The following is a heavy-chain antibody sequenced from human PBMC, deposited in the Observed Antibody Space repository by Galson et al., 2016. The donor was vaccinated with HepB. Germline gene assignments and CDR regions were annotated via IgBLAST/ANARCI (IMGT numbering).Heavy chain of an antibody. D-gene: IGHD2/OR15-2a*01. CDR3: TRRADYFATFDV. J-gene: IGHJ5*02. CDR2: VFFGGAT. Sequence: SETLSLTCEVSGGSLTSDKWWSWVRQSPGRGLERIGDVFFGGATLFNPSLADRVSMSPDKSKNQFSLKMTSLTAADTALYYCTRRADYFATFDVWGPGVAVIVSS. V-gene: IGHV4-4*02. CDR1: GGSLTSDKW.